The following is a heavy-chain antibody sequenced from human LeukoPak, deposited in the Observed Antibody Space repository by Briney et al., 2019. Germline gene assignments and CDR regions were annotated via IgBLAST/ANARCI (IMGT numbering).Heavy chain of an antibody. D-gene: IGHD3-10*01. V-gene: IGHV3-30*02. CDR2: IRYDGSNK. J-gene: IGHJ4*02. CDR3: ARDEEYYGSGSYYGY. CDR1: GFTFSSYG. Sequence: PGGSLRLSCAASGFTFSSYGMHWVRQAPGKGLEWVAFIRYDGSNKYYADSVKGRFTISRDNSKNTLYLQMNSLRAEDTAVYYCARDEEYYGSGSYYGYWGQGTLVTVSS.